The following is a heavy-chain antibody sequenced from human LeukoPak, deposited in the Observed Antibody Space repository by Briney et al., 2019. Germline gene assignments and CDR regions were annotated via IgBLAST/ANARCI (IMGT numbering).Heavy chain of an antibody. J-gene: IGHJ4*02. V-gene: IGHV1-3*01. CDR3: ARAGGIAVAGGDHYFDY. Sequence: WASVKVSCKASGYSFTNYAIHWVRQAPGQRLEWMGWINGGNGNTKYSQTFQGRVTIFRDTSATTAYMELSSLKSEDTAVYFCARAGGIAVAGGDHYFDYWGQGTLVTVSS. D-gene: IGHD6-19*01. CDR1: GYSFTNYA. CDR2: INGGNGNT.